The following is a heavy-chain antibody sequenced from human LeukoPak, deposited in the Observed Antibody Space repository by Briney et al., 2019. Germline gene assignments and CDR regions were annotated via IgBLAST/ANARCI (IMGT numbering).Heavy chain of an antibody. CDR3: ARAGQNNWFDP. V-gene: IGHV3-11*01. Sequence: GGSLRLSCAASGFTISDYYMNWVRQAPGKGLEWVSFLSGSGEIIYYADSVKGRFTISRDNAKNSLYLQMNSLRAEDTAVYHCARAGQNNWFDPWGQGTLVTVSS. J-gene: IGHJ5*02. CDR1: GFTISDYY. CDR2: LSGSGEII.